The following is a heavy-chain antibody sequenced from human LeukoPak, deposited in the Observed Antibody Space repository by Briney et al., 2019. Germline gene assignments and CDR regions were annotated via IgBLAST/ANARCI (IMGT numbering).Heavy chain of an antibody. D-gene: IGHD6-19*01. CDR3: ARLSSGWLFDY. CDR1: GGPVSSGSYY. V-gene: IGHV4-61*01. Sequence: SETLSLTCSVSGGPVSSGSYYWSWIRQPPGKGLEWIGYIYYSGSTNYNPSLKSRVTISVDTSKNQFSLKLSSVTAADTAVYYCARLSSGWLFDYWGQGTLVTVSS. J-gene: IGHJ4*02. CDR2: IYYSGST.